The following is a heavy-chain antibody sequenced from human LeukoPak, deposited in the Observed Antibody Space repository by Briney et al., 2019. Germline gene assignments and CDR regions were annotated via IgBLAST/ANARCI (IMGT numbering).Heavy chain of an antibody. CDR1: GGSISSYY. CDR3: ARGGFWGNYYYMDV. Sequence: PSETLSLTCTVSGGSISSYYWSWIRQPAGEGLEWIGRIYTSGSTNYNPSLKSRVTMSVDTSKNQFSLKLSSVTAADTAVYYCARGGFWGNYYYMDVWGKGTTVTVSS. CDR2: IYTSGST. V-gene: IGHV4-4*07. J-gene: IGHJ6*03. D-gene: IGHD7-27*01.